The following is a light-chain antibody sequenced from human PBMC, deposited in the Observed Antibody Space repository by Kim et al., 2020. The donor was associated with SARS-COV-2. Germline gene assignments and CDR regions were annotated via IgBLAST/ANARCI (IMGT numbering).Light chain of an antibody. V-gene: IGLV2-14*03. CDR1: SSDIGGQNY. Sequence: QSALTQAASVSGSPGQSITVSCTGTSSDIGGQNYASWYQQHPGKAPKLIIYDVDNRPSGVSDRFSGSKSGNTAYLTISGLQTDDEADYYCSSYTRASTRVFGTGTKVTVL. CDR3: SSYTRASTRV. CDR2: DVD. J-gene: IGLJ1*01.